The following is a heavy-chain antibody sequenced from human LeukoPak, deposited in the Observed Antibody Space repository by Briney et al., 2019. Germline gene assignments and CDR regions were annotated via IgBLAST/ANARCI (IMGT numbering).Heavy chain of an antibody. CDR3: AKDANCGYDYVGVLDY. CDR2: IRYDGSNK. D-gene: IGHD5-12*01. Sequence: PGGSLRLSCAASGFTFSSYGMHWVRQAPGKGLEWVAFIRYDGSNKYYADSVKGRFTISRDNSKNTLYLQMNSLRAEDTAVYYCAKDANCGYDYVGVLDYWGQGTLVTVSS. CDR1: GFTFSSYG. V-gene: IGHV3-30*02. J-gene: IGHJ4*02.